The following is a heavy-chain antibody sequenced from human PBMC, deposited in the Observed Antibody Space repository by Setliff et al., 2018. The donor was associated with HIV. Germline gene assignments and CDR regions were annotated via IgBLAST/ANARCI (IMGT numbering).Heavy chain of an antibody. CDR2: ISGSSAGI. CDR1: GFTFSSYA. D-gene: IGHD3-3*01. V-gene: IGHV3-23*01. J-gene: IGHJ4*02. CDR3: AKDRSEITIFGVIISH. Sequence: GGSLRLSCAASGFTFSSYALSWVRQAPGKGLEWVSAISGSSAGIYYAESVKGRFTISRDNSKNTLYLQMNSLRTEDTALYYCAKDRSEITIFGVIISHWGQGSLVTVSS.